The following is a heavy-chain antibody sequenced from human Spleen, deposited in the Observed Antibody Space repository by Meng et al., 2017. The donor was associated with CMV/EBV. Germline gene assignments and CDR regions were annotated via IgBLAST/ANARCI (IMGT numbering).Heavy chain of an antibody. CDR3: AREHHSNSRGFDP. V-gene: IGHV3-48*04. CDR1: GFTFSNYG. J-gene: IGHJ5*02. CDR2: ISNSGALM. Sequence: GESLKISCAASGFTFSNYGIHWVRQAPGKGLEWVSYISNSGALMYYADSVKGRFTISRDNTKNTLSLQMNSLRTEDTAVYYCAREHHSNSRGFDPWGQGTRVTVSS. D-gene: IGHD4-11*01.